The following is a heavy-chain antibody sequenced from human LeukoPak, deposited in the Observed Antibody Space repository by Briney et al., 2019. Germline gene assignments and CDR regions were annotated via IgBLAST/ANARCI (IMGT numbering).Heavy chain of an antibody. CDR1: GYTFTGYY. CDR3: ARTPTTWDAFDI. Sequence: ASVKVSCKASGYTFTGYYMHWVRQAPGQGLEWMGWINPNSGGTNYAQKFQGRVTMTRDTSISTACMELSRLRSDDTAVYYCARTPTTWDAFDIWGQGTMVTVSS. J-gene: IGHJ3*02. D-gene: IGHD4-11*01. CDR2: INPNSGGT. V-gene: IGHV1-2*02.